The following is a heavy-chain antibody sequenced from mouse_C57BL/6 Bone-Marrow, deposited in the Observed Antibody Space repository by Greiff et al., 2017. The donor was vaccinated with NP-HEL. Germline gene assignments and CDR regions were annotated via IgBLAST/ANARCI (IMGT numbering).Heavy chain of an antibody. CDR2: INPSSGYT. CDR1: GYTFTSYT. V-gene: IGHV1-4*01. J-gene: IGHJ3*01. D-gene: IGHD3-2*02. CDR3: ASCGGQLRLRFAY. Sequence: QVHVKQSGAELARPGASVKMSCKASGYTFTSYTMHWVKQRPGQGLEWIGYINPSSGYTKYNQKFKDKATLTADKSSSTAYMQLSSLTSEDSAVYYCASCGGQLRLRFAYWGQGTLVTVSA.